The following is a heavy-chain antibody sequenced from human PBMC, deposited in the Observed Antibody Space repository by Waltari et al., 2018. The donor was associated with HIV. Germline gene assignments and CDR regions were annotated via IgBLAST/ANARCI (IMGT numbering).Heavy chain of an antibody. CDR1: GLPFSNYW. CDR3: ARDGGRRGPFGY. Sequence: EVQLVESGGGLVQPGGSLSLSCAASGLPFSNYWMSWVRQAPGKGLEWVANIKQDGSEKYYVDSVKGRFTISRDNDKNSVDLQMNSLRAEDTAVYYCARDGGRRGPFGYWGQGTLVTVSS. J-gene: IGHJ4*02. D-gene: IGHD3-3*01. CDR2: IKQDGSEK. V-gene: IGHV3-7*01.